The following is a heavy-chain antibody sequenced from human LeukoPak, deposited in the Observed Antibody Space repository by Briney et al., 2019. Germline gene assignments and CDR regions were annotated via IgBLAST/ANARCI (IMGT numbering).Heavy chain of an antibody. Sequence: SVKVSCKASGFTFTSSAMQWVRQARGQRLEWIGWIVVGSGNTNYAQKFQERVTITRDMSTSTAYMELSSLRSEDTAVYYRAADDTAAGTGDAFDIWGQGTMVTVSS. D-gene: IGHD6-13*01. V-gene: IGHV1-58*02. J-gene: IGHJ3*02. CDR3: AADDTAAGTGDAFDI. CDR2: IVVGSGNT. CDR1: GFTFTSSA.